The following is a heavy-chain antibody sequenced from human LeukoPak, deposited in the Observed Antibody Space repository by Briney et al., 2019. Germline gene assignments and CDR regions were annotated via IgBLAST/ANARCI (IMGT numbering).Heavy chain of an antibody. CDR3: ARDLAVAGMTSPDY. V-gene: IGHV1-46*01. CDR2: INPSGGGT. CDR1: GYTFTRYN. D-gene: IGHD6-19*01. J-gene: IGHJ4*02. Sequence: ASVKVSCKASGYTFTRYNMHWVRQAPGQGLEWMGIINPSGGGTTYAHKFQGRVTMTRDTSTSTVYMELSRLRSDDTAVYYCARDLAVAGMTSPDYWGQGTLVTVSS.